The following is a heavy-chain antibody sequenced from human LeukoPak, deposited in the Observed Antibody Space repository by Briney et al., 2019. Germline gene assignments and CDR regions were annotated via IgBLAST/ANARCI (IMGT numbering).Heavy chain of an antibody. CDR2: IRYDGSNK. CDR1: GFTFSSYG. J-gene: IGHJ3*02. Sequence: QTGGSLRLSCAASGFTFSSYGMHWVRQAPGKGLEWVAFIRYDGSNKYYADCVKGRFTISRDNSKNTLYLQMNSLRAEDTAVYYCAKSQGITMIVVVLSDAFDIWGQGTMVTVSS. CDR3: AKSQGITMIVVVLSDAFDI. D-gene: IGHD3-22*01. V-gene: IGHV3-30*02.